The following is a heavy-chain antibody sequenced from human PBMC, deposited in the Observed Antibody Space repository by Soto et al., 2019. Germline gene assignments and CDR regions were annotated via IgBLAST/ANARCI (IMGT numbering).Heavy chain of an antibody. Sequence: ASVKVSCKASGYTFTGYYMHWVRQAPGQGLEWMGWINPNSGGTNYAQKFQGWVTMTKDTSISTAYMELSRLRSDDTAVYYCARDRAPIAMVRGVIGEDFDYWGQGTLVTVSS. CDR3: ARDRAPIAMVRGVIGEDFDY. D-gene: IGHD3-10*01. CDR1: GYTFTGYY. J-gene: IGHJ4*02. V-gene: IGHV1-2*04. CDR2: INPNSGGT.